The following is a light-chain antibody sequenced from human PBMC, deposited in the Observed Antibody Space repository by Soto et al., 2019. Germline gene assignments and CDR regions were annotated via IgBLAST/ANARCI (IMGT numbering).Light chain of an antibody. CDR2: DAS. CDR1: QGISSY. CDR3: QQVNVYPST. V-gene: IGKV1-9*01. J-gene: IGKJ4*01. Sequence: IQLTQSPSSLSASVGDRVTITCRASQGISSYLGWYQQKPGKAPNLLIYDASTLHSGVPSRFSDGGSGTDFTLTISSLQPEDFATYYCQQVNVYPSTFGGGTKVEIK.